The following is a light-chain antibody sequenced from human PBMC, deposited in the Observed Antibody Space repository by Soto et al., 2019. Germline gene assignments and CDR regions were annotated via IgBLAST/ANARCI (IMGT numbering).Light chain of an antibody. V-gene: IGKV3-20*01. J-gene: IGKJ5*01. CDR2: GAS. CDR1: QSVSSSY. Sequence: EIVLTQSPGTLSLSPGERATLSCRASQSVSSSYLAWYQQKPGQAPRLLIYGASSRATGIPDRFSGSGSGTAFTLTISSLEHEEFAVYYCEQYGSAPPITFGQGTRLEIK. CDR3: EQYGSAPPIT.